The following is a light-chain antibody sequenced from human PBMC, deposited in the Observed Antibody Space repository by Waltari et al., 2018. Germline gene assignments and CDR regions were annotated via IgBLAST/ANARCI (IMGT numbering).Light chain of an antibody. J-gene: IGLJ7*01. CDR1: SPNIGNTY. V-gene: IGLV1-51*02. Sequence: QSVLTQPPSVSAAPGQRVTLSCSGGSPNIGNTYSSWYRQFPGTAPKLLIYENTERPSGIPGRFSGSKSGTSATLDITGLQAGDEADYYCGTWDSSLSGAVFGGGTHLTVL. CDR3: GTWDSSLSGAV. CDR2: ENT.